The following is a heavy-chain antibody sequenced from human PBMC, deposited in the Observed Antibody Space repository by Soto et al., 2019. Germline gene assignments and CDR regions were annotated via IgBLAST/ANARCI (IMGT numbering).Heavy chain of an antibody. CDR2: MYKTGST. Sequence: SETLSLTCTVSGGSISGYYWSWIRQPPGKGLEWIGYMYKTGSTVYNPSFKSRVTISVDTSKNQFSLKLSSVTAADTAVYYCARAGGLLWFGELLYTSYYYGMDVWGQGTTVTVSS. CDR1: GGSISGYY. J-gene: IGHJ6*02. V-gene: IGHV4-59*12. D-gene: IGHD3-10*01. CDR3: ARAGGLLWFGELLYTSYYYGMDV.